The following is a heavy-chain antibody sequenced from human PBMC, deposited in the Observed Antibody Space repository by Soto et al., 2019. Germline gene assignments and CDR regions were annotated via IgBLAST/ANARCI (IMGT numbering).Heavy chain of an antibody. V-gene: IGHV3-30*18. CDR1: GFTFSSYG. D-gene: IGHD4-17*01. CDR3: AKDDRLRIYGMDV. Sequence: PGESLRLSCAASGFTFSSYGMHWVRQAPGRGLEWVAVISYDGSNKYYADSVKGRFTISRDNSKNTLYLQMNSLRAEDTAVYYCAKDDRLRIYGMDVWGQGTTVTVSS. CDR2: ISYDGSNK. J-gene: IGHJ6*02.